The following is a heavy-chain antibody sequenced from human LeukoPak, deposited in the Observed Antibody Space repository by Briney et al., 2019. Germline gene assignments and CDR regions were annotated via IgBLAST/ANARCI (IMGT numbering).Heavy chain of an antibody. J-gene: IGHJ4*02. CDR2: ISGSGGST. CDR3: AKERDIVVVPAAMQVGY. D-gene: IGHD2-2*01. Sequence: GGSLRLSCAASGFTFSSYATSWVRQAPGKGLEWVSAISGSGGSTYYADSVKGRFTISRDNSKNTLYLQMNSLRAEDTAVYYCAKERDIVVVPAAMQVGYWGQGTLVTVSS. V-gene: IGHV3-23*01. CDR1: GFTFSSYA.